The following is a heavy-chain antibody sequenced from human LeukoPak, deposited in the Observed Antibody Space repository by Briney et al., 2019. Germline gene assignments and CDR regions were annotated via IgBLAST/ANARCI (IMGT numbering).Heavy chain of an antibody. J-gene: IGHJ3*02. Sequence: PSETLSLTCTVSGVSITSFYWSWIRQHPGKGLEWIGNIYYSGSTYYNPSLKSRVTISVDRSKNQFSLKLTSVTAADTAVYYCARAFPFDDYGDPDAFDIWGQGTMVTVSS. D-gene: IGHD4-17*01. CDR3: ARAFPFDDYGDPDAFDI. CDR1: GVSITSFY. V-gene: IGHV4-59*12. CDR2: IYYSGST.